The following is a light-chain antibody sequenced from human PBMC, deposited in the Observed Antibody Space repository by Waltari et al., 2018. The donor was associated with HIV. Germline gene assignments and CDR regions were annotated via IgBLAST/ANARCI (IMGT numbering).Light chain of an antibody. CDR3: QSADSSGTVV. CDR1: ALPKQY. J-gene: IGLJ2*01. V-gene: IGLV3-25*03. Sequence: YELTQAPSVSVSPGQTARITCSGDALPKQYAYWYQQKPGQAPMLVIYKDSERTSGIPERCSGSRSGTTVTLTISGVQAEDEADYYCQSADSSGTVVFGGGTKLTVL. CDR2: KDS.